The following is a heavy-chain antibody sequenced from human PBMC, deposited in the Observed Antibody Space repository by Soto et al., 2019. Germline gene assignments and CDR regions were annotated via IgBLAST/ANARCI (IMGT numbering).Heavy chain of an antibody. Sequence: GGSLRLSCAASGFTFSSYAMHWVRQAPGKGLEWVAVISYDGSNKYYADSVKGRFTISRDNSKNTLYLQMNSLRAEDTAVYYCARDPSATGQYFDYWGQGTMVTVSS. J-gene: IGHJ4*02. CDR1: GFTFSSYA. CDR3: ARDPSATGQYFDY. V-gene: IGHV3-30*04. D-gene: IGHD4-17*01. CDR2: ISYDGSNK.